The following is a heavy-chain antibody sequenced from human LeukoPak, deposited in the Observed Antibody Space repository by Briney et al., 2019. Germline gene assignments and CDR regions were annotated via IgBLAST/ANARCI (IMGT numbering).Heavy chain of an antibody. V-gene: IGHV3-7*01. CDR3: ARDQGSMIVVRTPNWYFDL. Sequence: GALRLSCAASGFTFSNYWMSWVRQAPGKGLEWLATINQDGSEIYYVDSVKGRFTISRDNAKNSLYLQINSLRAEDTAVYYCARDQGSMIVVRTPNWYFDLWGRGTLVTVSS. J-gene: IGHJ2*01. CDR2: INQDGSEI. CDR1: GFTFSNYW. D-gene: IGHD3-22*01.